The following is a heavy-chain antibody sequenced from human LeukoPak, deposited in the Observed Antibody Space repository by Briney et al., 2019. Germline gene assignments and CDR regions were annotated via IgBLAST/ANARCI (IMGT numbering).Heavy chain of an antibody. CDR1: GGSISSGGYY. CDR3: ARSLYYYGSGSYASHFDY. CDR2: IYYSGST. V-gene: IGHV4-61*08. Sequence: SETLSLTCTVSGGSISSGGYYWSWIRQHPGKGLEWIGYIYYSGSTNYNPSLKSRVTISVDTSKNQFSLKLSSVTAADTAVYYCARSLYYYGSGSYASHFDYWGQGTLVTVSS. D-gene: IGHD3-10*01. J-gene: IGHJ4*02.